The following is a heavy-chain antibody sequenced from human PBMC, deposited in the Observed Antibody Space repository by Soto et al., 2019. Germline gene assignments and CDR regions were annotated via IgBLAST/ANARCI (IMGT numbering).Heavy chain of an antibody. CDR2: ISAYDGKT. J-gene: IGHJ5*02. D-gene: IGHD3-3*01. CDR1: GYNFNTYG. CDR3: ARDPHEFWTSYWFDP. Sequence: GASVKVSCKTSGYNFNTYGISWVRLAPGQGLGLMGWISAYDGKTTYEEKFQGRVTMTTDTSTSTAYMELRSLRSDDTAIYYCARDPHEFWTSYWFDPWGQGTPVTVSS. V-gene: IGHV1-18*01.